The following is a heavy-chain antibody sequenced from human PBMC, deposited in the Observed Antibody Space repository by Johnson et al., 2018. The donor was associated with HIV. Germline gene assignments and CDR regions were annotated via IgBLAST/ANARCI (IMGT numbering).Heavy chain of an antibody. J-gene: IGHJ3*02. Sequence: EVQLVESGGGLVQPGGSLRLSCAASGFTFTNYWMSWVRQAPGKGLEWVANIKQDGSEKYYVDSVKGRFTISKDNAKNSLYLQMNSLRAEDTAVYYCARDGDDGDEADDTKGAFDIWGQGTMVTVPS. CDR1: GFTFTNYW. D-gene: IGHD3-9*01. V-gene: IGHV3-7*05. CDR3: ARDGDDGDEADDTKGAFDI. CDR2: IKQDGSEK.